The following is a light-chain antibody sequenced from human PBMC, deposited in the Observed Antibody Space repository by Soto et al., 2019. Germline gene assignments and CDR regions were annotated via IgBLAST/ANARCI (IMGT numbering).Light chain of an antibody. CDR2: GAS. CDR3: QQYGSSPPWT. V-gene: IGKV3-20*01. Sequence: DIVLTQSPGTLSLSPGDRATLSCRASQSVSSSYLAWYQQNPGQAPRLLIYGASSRATGIPDRFSGSGSGTDFTLTISRLEPEDFAVYYCQQYGSSPPWTFGQGTKVEIK. J-gene: IGKJ1*01. CDR1: QSVSSSY.